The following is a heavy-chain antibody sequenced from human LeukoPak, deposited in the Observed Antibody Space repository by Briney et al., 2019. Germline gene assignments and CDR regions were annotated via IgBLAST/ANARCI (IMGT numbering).Heavy chain of an antibody. CDR1: GFAVSGNH. V-gene: IGHV3-53*01. J-gene: IGHJ3*02. CDR2: IYNGGTT. CDR3: ARDADYGGSHDAFDI. Sequence: PGGSLRLSCAASGFAVSGNHMSWVRQAPGKGLNWVSIIYNGGTTYYADSVKGRFTISRDNSKNTLYLQMNSLRAEDTAVYYCARDADYGGSHDAFDIWGRGTIVTVSS. D-gene: IGHD4-23*01.